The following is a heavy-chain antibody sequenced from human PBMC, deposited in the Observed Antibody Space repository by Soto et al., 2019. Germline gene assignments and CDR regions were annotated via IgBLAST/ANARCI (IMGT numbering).Heavy chain of an antibody. CDR3: ARENSDYDSSGPIVHD. Sequence: QVQLVQSGAEGRKPGSSVKVSCKASGGTFSMHAIIWVRQAPGQGLEWMGGINPNSGGTNYAQKFQGRVTMTRETSIRTAYMELSRLRSDDTAVYYCARENSDYDSSGPIVHDGGQGTLVTGSS. J-gene: IGHJ4*02. D-gene: IGHD3-22*01. CDR1: GGTFSMHA. V-gene: IGHV1-2*02. CDR2: INPNSGGT.